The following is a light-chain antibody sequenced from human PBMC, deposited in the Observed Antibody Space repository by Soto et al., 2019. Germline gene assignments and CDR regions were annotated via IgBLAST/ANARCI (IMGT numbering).Light chain of an antibody. Sequence: DIPMTQSPSSLSASVGDRVTITCRASQSITNYLNWYKQKPGKAPNLLIYGASNLQSGVPSRFSGSGSGTHFTLTISSLQPEDFATYFCLQTYSPPHAFGQGTKLEIK. CDR2: GAS. J-gene: IGKJ2*01. CDR3: LQTYSPPHA. V-gene: IGKV1-39*01. CDR1: QSITNY.